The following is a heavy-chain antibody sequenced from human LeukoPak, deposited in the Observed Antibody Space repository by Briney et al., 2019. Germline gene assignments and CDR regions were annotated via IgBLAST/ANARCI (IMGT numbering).Heavy chain of an antibody. V-gene: IGHV3-49*04. CDR1: GFTFGDES. D-gene: IGHD3-10*01. Sequence: GGSLRLSCTTSGFTFGDESMSWVRQAPGKGLDWVGFIRSKVYGATTEYAASVKGRFTISRDDSKIIVYLQMDSLKTEDTAVYFCTRDGSPGVYWGRGTLVTVSS. J-gene: IGHJ4*02. CDR2: IRSKVYGATT. CDR3: TRDGSPGVY.